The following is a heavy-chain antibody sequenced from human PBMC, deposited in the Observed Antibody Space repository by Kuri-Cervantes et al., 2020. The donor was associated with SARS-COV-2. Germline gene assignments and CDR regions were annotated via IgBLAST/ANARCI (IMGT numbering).Heavy chain of an antibody. J-gene: IGHJ6*02. CDR2: TFYRSKWYN. CDR3: ARDRDLAGGMDV. CDR1: GDSVSSNSAA. Sequence: SQTLSLTCAISGDSVSSNSAAWNWIRQSPSRGLEWRGRTFYRSKWYNDYAVSVKSRITINPDTSKNQSSLQLNSVTPEDTAVYYCARDRDLAGGMDVWGQGTTVTVSS. V-gene: IGHV6-1*01. D-gene: IGHD6-13*01.